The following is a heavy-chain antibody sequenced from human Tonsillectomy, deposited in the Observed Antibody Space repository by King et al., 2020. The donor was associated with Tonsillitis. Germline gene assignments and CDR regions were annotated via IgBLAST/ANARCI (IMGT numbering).Heavy chain of an antibody. Sequence: QLVQSGAEVKKPGASVKVSCKASGYTFTDFYIHWMRQAPGQGLESMGWINPDSDDTEYAQKFQGRITVTRDTSTSTAYMELTRLRSDDTAVYYCAREAQALVDGDWAAFFDHWGQGTLVTVSS. D-gene: IGHD2-21*01. CDR2: INPDSDDT. CDR1: GYTFTDFY. J-gene: IGHJ4*02. CDR3: AREAQALVDGDWAAFFDH. V-gene: IGHV1-2*02.